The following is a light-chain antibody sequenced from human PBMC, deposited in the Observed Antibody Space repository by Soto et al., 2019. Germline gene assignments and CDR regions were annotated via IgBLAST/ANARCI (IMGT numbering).Light chain of an antibody. CDR1: SSDVGGYNY. V-gene: IGLV2-14*01. CDR2: DVS. J-gene: IGLJ1*01. CDR3: SSYTSSNNYV. Sequence: QSVLTQPASVSGSPGQSITVSCTGTSSDVGGYNYVSWYQQHPGKVPQLMIYDVSNRPSGVSNRFSGSKSGNTASLTISGHQAEDEADYYCSSYTSSNNYVFGTGTKLTVL.